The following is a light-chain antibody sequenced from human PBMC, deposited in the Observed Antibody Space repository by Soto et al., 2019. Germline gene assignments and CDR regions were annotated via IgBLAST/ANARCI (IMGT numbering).Light chain of an antibody. V-gene: IGLV1-40*01. J-gene: IGLJ2*01. CDR2: GNS. CDR1: SSNIGAGFD. CDR3: QSYDSSLSAYVV. Sequence: QSALTQPPSVSGAPGQRVTISCTGNSSNIGAGFDVHWYQQLPGTAPKLLICGNSNRPSGVPDRFSGSKSGTSASLAITGLQAEDEADYYCQSYDSSLSAYVVFGGGTKVTVL.